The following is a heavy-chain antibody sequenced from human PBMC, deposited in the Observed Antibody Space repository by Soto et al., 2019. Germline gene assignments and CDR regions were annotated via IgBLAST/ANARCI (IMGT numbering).Heavy chain of an antibody. D-gene: IGHD3-22*01. Sequence: SETLSLTCTVSGGYIRSGDYYWSWIRQPQGKGLEWIGYIYYSGSTYYNPSLKSRVTISVDTSKNHFSLKLSSVTAADTAVYYCARAGDNYYDSSGYPKLDYWGQGTLVTVSS. CDR3: ARAGDNYYDSSGYPKLDY. CDR1: GGYIRSGDYY. V-gene: IGHV4-30-4*01. J-gene: IGHJ4*02. CDR2: IYYSGST.